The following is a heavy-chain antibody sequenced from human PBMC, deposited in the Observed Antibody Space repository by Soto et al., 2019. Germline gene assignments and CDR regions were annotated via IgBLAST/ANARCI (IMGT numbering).Heavy chain of an antibody. V-gene: IGHV3-23*01. Sequence: PGGSLRLSCAASGFSFGSYALSWVRQAPGKGLEWVSTTSGSDGKTFYADSVKGRFSISRDTSQSTLYLQMNSLRADDTAMYYCARWSYLDYWGQGTRVTVYS. J-gene: IGHJ4*02. CDR2: TSGSDGKT. CDR1: GFSFGSYA. D-gene: IGHD3-3*01. CDR3: ARWSYLDY.